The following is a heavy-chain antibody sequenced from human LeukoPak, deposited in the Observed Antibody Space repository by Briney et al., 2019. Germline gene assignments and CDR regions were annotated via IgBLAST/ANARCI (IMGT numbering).Heavy chain of an antibody. V-gene: IGHV3-11*01. CDR3: ASTAVIASDH. Sequence: GSLRLSCAASGFSFSDYYMSWIRQAPGKGLEWVSYISNTGNTVYYADSVKGRFTISRDNTKNSLYLQMDSLRAEDTAVYYCASTAVIASDHWGQGTLVTVSS. CDR2: ISNTGNTV. J-gene: IGHJ4*02. D-gene: IGHD4-17*01. CDR1: GFSFSDYY.